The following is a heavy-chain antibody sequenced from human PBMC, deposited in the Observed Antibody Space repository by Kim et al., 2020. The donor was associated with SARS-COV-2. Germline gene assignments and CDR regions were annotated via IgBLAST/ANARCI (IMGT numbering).Heavy chain of an antibody. J-gene: IGHJ6*02. CDR2: IYYSGST. V-gene: IGHV4-31*03. D-gene: IGHD3-10*01. CDR3: ARGSTMVRGLIIPKYYYGMDV. CDR1: GGSISSGGYY. Sequence: SETLSLTCTVSGGSISSGGYYWSWIRQRPGKGLEWIGYIYYSGSTYYNPSLKSRVTISVDTSKNQFSLRLSSVTAADTAVYYCARGSTMVRGLIIPKYYYGMDVWGQGTTVTISS.